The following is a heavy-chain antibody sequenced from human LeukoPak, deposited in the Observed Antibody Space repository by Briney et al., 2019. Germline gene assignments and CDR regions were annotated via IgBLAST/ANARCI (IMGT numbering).Heavy chain of an antibody. V-gene: IGHV4-59*12. CDR1: GGSISSYY. J-gene: IGHJ4*02. D-gene: IGHD4-23*01. Sequence: SETLSLTCTVSGGSISSYYWSWTRQPAGKGLEWIGEIYHSGSTNYNPSLKSRVTISVDKFKKQFSLKLNSVTAADTAVYYCARELLGGNGDYWDQGTLVTVSS. CDR3: ARELLGGNGDY. CDR2: IYHSGST.